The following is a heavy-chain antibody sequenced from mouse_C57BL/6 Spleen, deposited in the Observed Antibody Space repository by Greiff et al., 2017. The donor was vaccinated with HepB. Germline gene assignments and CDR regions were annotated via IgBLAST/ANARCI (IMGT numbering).Heavy chain of an antibody. Sequence: VQLQQSGTVLARPGASVKMSCKTSGYTFTSYWMHWVKQRPGQGLEWIGAIDPGNSDTSYNQKFKGKAKLTAVTSASTAYMELSSLTNEDSAVYYCTSERAMGAFADWGKGTLVTVAA. V-gene: IGHV1-5*01. CDR2: IDPGNSDT. J-gene: IGHJ3*01. CDR3: TSERAMGAFAD. D-gene: IGHD2-3*01. CDR1: GYTFTSYW.